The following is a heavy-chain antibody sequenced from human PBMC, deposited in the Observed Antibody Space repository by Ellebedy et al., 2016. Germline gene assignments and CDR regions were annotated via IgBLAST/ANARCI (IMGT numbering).Heavy chain of an antibody. J-gene: IGHJ4*02. V-gene: IGHV5-51*01. CDR1: GYSFTSYW. CDR3: ATVQRPCCGGDCSMYYFDY. D-gene: IGHD2-21*02. Sequence: GESLKISCKGSGYSFTSYWIGWVRQMPGKGLEWMGIIYPGDSDTRYSPSFQGQVTISADKSISTAYLQWSSLKASDTAMYYCATVQRPCCGGDCSMYYFDYWGQGTLVTVSS. CDR2: IYPGDSDT.